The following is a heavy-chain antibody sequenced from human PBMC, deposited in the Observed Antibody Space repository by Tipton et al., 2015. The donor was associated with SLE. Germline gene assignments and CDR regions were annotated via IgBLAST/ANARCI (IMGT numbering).Heavy chain of an antibody. CDR2: INHSGST. CDR3: ARGEGGMVDY. CDR1: GGSFSGYY. J-gene: IGHJ4*02. Sequence: TLSLTCAVYGGSFSGYYWSWIRQPPGKGLEWIGEINHSGSTNYNPSLKSRVTISVDTSKNQFSLKLSSVTAADTAVYYCARGEGGMVDYWGQGTLVTVSS. D-gene: IGHD3-16*01. V-gene: IGHV4-34*01.